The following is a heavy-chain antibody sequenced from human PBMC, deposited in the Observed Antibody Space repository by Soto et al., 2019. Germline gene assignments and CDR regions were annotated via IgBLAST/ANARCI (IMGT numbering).Heavy chain of an antibody. D-gene: IGHD3-9*01. CDR3: ARRIHPDGDILTGYSLENWFYP. CDR2: IYYSGST. CDR1: GGSISSYY. J-gene: IGHJ5*02. V-gene: IGHV4-59*08. Sequence: PSETLSLTCTVSGGSISSYYWSWIRQPPGKGLEWIGYIYYSGSTNYNPSLKSRVTISVDTSKNQFSLKLSSVTAADTAVYYCARRIHPDGDILTGYSLENWFYPWGQGTLVTVS.